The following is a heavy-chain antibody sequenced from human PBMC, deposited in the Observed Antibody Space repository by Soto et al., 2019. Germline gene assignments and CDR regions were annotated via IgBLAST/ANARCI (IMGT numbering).Heavy chain of an antibody. V-gene: IGHV4-59*01. CDR1: GGSISSYY. D-gene: IGHD2-21*02. CDR3: AREGVTRHYYYYGMDV. CDR2: IYYSGST. Sequence: QVQLQESGPGLVKPSETLSLTCTVSGGSISSYYWSWIRQPPGKGLEWIGYIYYSGSTNYNASLKSRVTISVDTSKNQFSLKLSSVTAADTAVYYCAREGVTRHYYYYGMDVWGQGTTVTVSS. J-gene: IGHJ6*02.